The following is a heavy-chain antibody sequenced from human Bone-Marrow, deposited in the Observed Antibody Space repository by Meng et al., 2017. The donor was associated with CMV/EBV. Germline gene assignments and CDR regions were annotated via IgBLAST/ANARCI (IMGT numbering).Heavy chain of an antibody. D-gene: IGHD6-19*01. Sequence: ESLKISCTVSGGSISSYHWSWIRQPPGKGLEWIGYIYYSGSTNYNPSLKSRVTISVDTSKNQFSLKLSSVTAADTAVYYCARGSSGWDYYYYYGMDVWGQGTTVTVSS. J-gene: IGHJ6*02. CDR1: GGSISSYH. CDR2: IYYSGST. V-gene: IGHV4-59*01. CDR3: ARGSSGWDYYYYYGMDV.